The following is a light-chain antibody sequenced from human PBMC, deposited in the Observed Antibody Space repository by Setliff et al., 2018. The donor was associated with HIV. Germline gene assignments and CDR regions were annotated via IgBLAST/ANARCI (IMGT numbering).Light chain of an antibody. CDR2: EVS. CDR3: SSYAGSNNYV. J-gene: IGLJ1*01. V-gene: IGLV2-8*01. Sequence: QSALTQPPSASGSPGQSVTISCTGTSSDLGAYNYVSWYQQHPGKAPKLMIYEVSQRPSGVPDRFSGSKSGNTASLTVSGLQAEDEADYYCSSYAGSNNYVFGSGTKVTV. CDR1: SSDLGAYNY.